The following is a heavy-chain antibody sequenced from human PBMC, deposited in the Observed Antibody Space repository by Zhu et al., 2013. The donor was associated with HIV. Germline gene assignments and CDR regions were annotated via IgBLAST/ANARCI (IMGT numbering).Heavy chain of an antibody. CDR2: ISGYNGNT. J-gene: IGHJ4*02. D-gene: IGHD2-8*02. CDR1: GYTFTSYA. CDR3: ARDPRTGGXYYFDY. Sequence: SVRVSCKASGYTFTSYAITWVRQVPGQGLEWMGWISGYNGNTNSAVKFEGRVTMTTDAATATAYMELRSLTSDDSAVYYCARDPRTGGXYYFDYWGQGNPGHRLL. V-gene: IGHV1-18*01.